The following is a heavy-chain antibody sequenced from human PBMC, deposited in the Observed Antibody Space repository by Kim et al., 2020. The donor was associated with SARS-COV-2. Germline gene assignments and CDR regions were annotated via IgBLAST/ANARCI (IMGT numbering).Heavy chain of an antibody. CDR3: ANPTGNVDV. V-gene: IGHV1-69*13. J-gene: IGHJ6*02. CDR1: GDTYSNYA. CDR2: IMPIFGTS. Sequence: GASVKVSCKASGDTYSNYAITWVRQAPGQGLEWMGDIMPIFGTSNYAQKFQDRIVFTADGSTNTAYMELSSLRYEDTAVYYCANPTGNVDVWGQGTAITVSS. D-gene: IGHD2-8*01.